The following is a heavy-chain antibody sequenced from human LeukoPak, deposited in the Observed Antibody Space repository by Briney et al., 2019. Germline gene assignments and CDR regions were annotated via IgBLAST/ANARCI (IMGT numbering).Heavy chain of an antibody. CDR2: IEAKTNGGTA. CDR1: GFTFSNAW. V-gene: IGHV3-15*04. D-gene: IGHD5-18*01. Sequence: GGSLRLSCAASGFTFSNAWMSWVRRAPGKGLEWVGRIEAKTNGGTADYTPPVKGRLTISRDDSKNTEYLQMNSLKSDDTDVYYCATEGFTYGYHGIDIWGQGTIVTVSS. J-gene: IGHJ3*02. CDR3: ATEGFTYGYHGIDI.